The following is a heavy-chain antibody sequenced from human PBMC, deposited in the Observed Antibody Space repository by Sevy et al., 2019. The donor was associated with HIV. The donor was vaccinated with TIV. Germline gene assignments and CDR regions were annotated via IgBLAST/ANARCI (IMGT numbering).Heavy chain of an antibody. CDR3: ARISCTNGVCFQGYYYYAMDV. J-gene: IGHJ6*02. CDR1: GFTFSSYS. CDR2: ISTSSSYI. V-gene: IGHV3-21*01. Sequence: GGSLRLSCSASGFTFSSYSMNWVRQAPGKGLEWVSSISTSSSYIYYADSVKGRFTISRDNAKNSLYLQMNSLRAEDTAVYYCARISCTNGVCFQGYYYYAMDVWGQGTTVTVSS. D-gene: IGHD2-8*01.